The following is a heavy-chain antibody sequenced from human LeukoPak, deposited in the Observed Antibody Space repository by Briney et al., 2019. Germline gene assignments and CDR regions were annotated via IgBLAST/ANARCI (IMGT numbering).Heavy chain of an antibody. CDR2: VFYSGTT. Sequence: SETLSLTCTVSGGSISSYYWSWVRQPPGKGLEGIGYVFYSGTTNYNPSLKSRVTISVDTSKNQFSLKLSSVTAADTAVYYCARAGSYQLLFNYWGQGTLVTVSS. D-gene: IGHD2-2*01. CDR1: GGSISSYY. CDR3: ARAGSYQLLFNY. V-gene: IGHV4-59*08. J-gene: IGHJ4*02.